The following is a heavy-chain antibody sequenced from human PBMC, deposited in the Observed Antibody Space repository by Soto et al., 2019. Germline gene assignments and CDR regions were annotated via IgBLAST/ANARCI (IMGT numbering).Heavy chain of an antibody. CDR3: ARDLWSVTTVTLDY. CDR1: GFTFSSYS. Sequence: GGSLRLSCAASGFTFSSYSMNWVRQAPGKGLEWVSYISSSSSTIYYADSVKGRFTISRDNAKNSLYLQMNSLRAEDTAVYYCARDLWSVTTVTLDYWGQGTLVTVSS. CDR2: ISSSSSTI. D-gene: IGHD4-17*01. V-gene: IGHV3-48*01. J-gene: IGHJ4*02.